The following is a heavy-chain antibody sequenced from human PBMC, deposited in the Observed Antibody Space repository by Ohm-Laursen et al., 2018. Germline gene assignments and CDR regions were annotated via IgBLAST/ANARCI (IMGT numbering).Heavy chain of an antibody. J-gene: IGHJ4*02. CDR3: AKEFGVLGGFDY. Sequence: SLRLSCAASGFTFSSYGMNWVRQAPGKGLEWVAVISYDGSNKYYADSVKGRFTISRDNSKNTLYLQMNSLRAEDTAVYYCAKEFGVLGGFDYWGQGTLVTVSS. CDR1: GFTFSSYG. D-gene: IGHD3-3*01. CDR2: ISYDGSNK. V-gene: IGHV3-30*18.